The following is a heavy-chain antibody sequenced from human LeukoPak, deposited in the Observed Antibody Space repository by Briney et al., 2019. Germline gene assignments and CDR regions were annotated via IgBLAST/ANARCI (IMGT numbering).Heavy chain of an antibody. Sequence: APVKFSCKASGYTFTNYYMHWVRQAPGQGLEWMGIINSSGGSTTYAQKFQGRVTMTRDTSTSTVYMEMSSLRSEDTAVYYCARSGEFSTSSDIWGQGTMVTVSS. J-gene: IGHJ3*02. V-gene: IGHV1-46*01. CDR3: ARSGEFSTSSDI. CDR1: GYTFTNYY. CDR2: INSSGGST. D-gene: IGHD6-6*01.